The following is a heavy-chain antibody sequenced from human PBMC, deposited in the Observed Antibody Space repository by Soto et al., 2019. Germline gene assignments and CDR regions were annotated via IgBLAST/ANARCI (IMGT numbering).Heavy chain of an antibody. D-gene: IGHD2-2*01. CDR2: IIPILGIA. V-gene: IGHV1-69*08. Sequence: QVQLVQSGAEVKKPGSSVKVSCKASGGTFSSYTISWVRQAPGQGLEWMGRIIPILGIANYAQKFQGRVTITADKSTSTAYMELSSLRSEDTAVYYCARDSSDIVVVPAATHDEEYYFDNWGQGTLVTVSS. J-gene: IGHJ4*02. CDR3: ARDSSDIVVVPAATHDEEYYFDN. CDR1: GGTFSSYT.